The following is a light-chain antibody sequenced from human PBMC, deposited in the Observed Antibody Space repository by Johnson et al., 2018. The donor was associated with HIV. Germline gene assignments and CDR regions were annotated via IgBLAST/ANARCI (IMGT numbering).Light chain of an antibody. CDR2: DNN. Sequence: QPVLTQPPSVSAAPGQKVTISCSGSSSNIGNNYVSWYQQLPGTVPKLLIYDNNKRPSGIPDRFSGSKSGTSATLGITALQTGDEADYYCGTWDSSLSAYVFGTGTKVTVL. J-gene: IGLJ1*01. CDR3: GTWDSSLSAYV. V-gene: IGLV1-51*01. CDR1: SSNIGNNY.